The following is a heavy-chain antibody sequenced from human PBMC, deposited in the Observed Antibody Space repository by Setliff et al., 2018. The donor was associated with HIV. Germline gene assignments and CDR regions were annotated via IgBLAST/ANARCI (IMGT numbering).Heavy chain of an antibody. CDR1: GGSISSSSYY. Sequence: SETLSLTCTVSGGSISSSSYYWGWIRQPPGKGLEWIGSIYYSGSTYYNPSLKSRVAVSLDTSKNQFSLKLSSVTAADTAVYYCARAHIGIAARWSGWFDPWGQGTLVTVSS. CDR2: IYYSGST. CDR3: ARAHIGIAARWSGWFDP. D-gene: IGHD6-6*01. V-gene: IGHV4-39*07. J-gene: IGHJ5*02.